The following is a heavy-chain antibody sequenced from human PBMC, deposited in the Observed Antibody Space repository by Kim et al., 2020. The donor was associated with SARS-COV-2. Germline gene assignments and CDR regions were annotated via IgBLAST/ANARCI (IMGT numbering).Heavy chain of an antibody. Sequence: GESLTLSCAASGFTFRRYAMNWVRQVPGKGLEWVAMINFDGGRAFYADSVRGRFTISRDNSKSTVSLQMNNLRSDDSATYYCARDLLGTSWCFDPWGQGT. CDR2: INFDGGRA. CDR3: ARDLLGTSWCFDP. D-gene: IGHD6-13*01. CDR1: GFTFRRYA. V-gene: IGHV3-30-3*01. J-gene: IGHJ5*02.